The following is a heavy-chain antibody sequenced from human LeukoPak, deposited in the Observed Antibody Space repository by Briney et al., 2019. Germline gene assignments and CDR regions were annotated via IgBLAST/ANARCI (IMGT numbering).Heavy chain of an antibody. Sequence: KPGRSLRLSCAASGFTFSSYSMNWVRQAPGKGLEWVSSISSSSSYIYYADSVKGRFTISRDNAKNSLYLQMNSLRAEDTAVYYCARVEAMAVAGTPLDYYGMDVWGQGTTVTVSS. V-gene: IGHV3-21*01. J-gene: IGHJ6*02. D-gene: IGHD6-19*01. CDR3: ARVEAMAVAGTPLDYYGMDV. CDR1: GFTFSSYS. CDR2: ISSSSSYI.